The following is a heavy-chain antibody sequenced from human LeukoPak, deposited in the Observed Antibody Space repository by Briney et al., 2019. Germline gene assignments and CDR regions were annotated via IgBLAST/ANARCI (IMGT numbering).Heavy chain of an antibody. CDR3: AKDNRGTIVVVTPYYFDY. V-gene: IGHV3-23*01. Sequence: GGSLRLSCAASGFTFDTYAMSWVRQAPGKGLEWVSDISGSGGSTYYADSVKGRFTISRDNSKNTLYLQMNSLRAEDTAIYYCAKDNRGTIVVVTPYYFDYWGQGTLVTVSS. D-gene: IGHD3-22*01. J-gene: IGHJ4*02. CDR1: GFTFDTYA. CDR2: ISGSGGST.